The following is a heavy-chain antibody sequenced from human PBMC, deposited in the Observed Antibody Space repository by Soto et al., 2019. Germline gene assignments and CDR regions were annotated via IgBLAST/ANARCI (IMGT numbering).Heavy chain of an antibody. CDR3: ATEGAKTTWNFDY. V-gene: IGHV3-23*01. CDR1: GFTFGSCG. J-gene: IGHJ4*02. Sequence: PGGSLRLSCVASGFTFGSCGMNWVCQAPGKGLEWVAGVSPHGANTYYADSVRGRFIISRDESRNTVSLDMNSLRGDDSAVYYCATEGAKTTWNFDYWGQGTVVTGSS. D-gene: IGHD1-1*01. CDR2: VSPHGANT.